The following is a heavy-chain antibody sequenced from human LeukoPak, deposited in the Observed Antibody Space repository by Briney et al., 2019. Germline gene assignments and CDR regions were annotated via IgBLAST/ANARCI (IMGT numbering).Heavy chain of an antibody. V-gene: IGHV5-51*01. CDR2: MYLGDSDT. J-gene: IGHJ4*02. Sequence: GESLKISCKGSGFTFTKYWISWVRQLPGKGLEWMGIMYLGDSDTRYSPSFQGQVTISADKSISTAYLQWSSLKASDTAMYYCARTKLGNRLDYWGQGTLVTVSS. D-gene: IGHD7-27*01. CDR3: ARTKLGNRLDY. CDR1: GFTFTKYW.